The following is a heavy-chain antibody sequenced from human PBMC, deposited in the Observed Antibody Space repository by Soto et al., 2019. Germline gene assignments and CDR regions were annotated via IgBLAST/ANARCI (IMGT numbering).Heavy chain of an antibody. V-gene: IGHV3-23*01. J-gene: IGHJ4*02. CDR1: GFTFSNYA. CDR2: ISGGGEST. D-gene: IGHD3-22*01. CDR3: AKDYYDSSGFNFDY. Sequence: PGGSLRLSYAASGFTFSNYAMSWVRQAPGKGLEWVSGISGGGESTYYADSVKGRFTISRDNSKNTLYLQMNSLRAEDTAVYYCAKDYYDSSGFNFDYWGQGTLVTVSS.